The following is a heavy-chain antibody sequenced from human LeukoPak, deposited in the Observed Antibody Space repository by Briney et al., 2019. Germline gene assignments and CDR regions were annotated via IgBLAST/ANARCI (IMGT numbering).Heavy chain of an antibody. D-gene: IGHD3-10*01. J-gene: IGHJ4*02. CDR1: GFTFSDYY. CDR2: ISSSGSTI. V-gene: IGHV3-11*01. Sequence: TGGSLRLSCAASGFTFSDYYMSWIRQAPGKGLEWVSYISSSGSTIYYADSVKGRFTISRDNAKNSLYLQMNSLRAEDTAVYYCARLGPQRITMVRGTSRLDYWGQGTLVTVSS. CDR3: ARLGPQRITMVRGTSRLDY.